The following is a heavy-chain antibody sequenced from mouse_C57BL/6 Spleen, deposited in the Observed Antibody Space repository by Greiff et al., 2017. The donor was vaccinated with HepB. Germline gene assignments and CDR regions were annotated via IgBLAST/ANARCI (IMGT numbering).Heavy chain of an antibody. CDR1: GFTFTDYY. D-gene: IGHD1-1*01. CDR2: INPNNGGT. J-gene: IGHJ2*01. CDR3: AKGNYYGTDD. Sequence: EVQLQQSGPELVKPGASVKISCTASGFTFTDYYMNWVKQSHGKSLEWIGDINPNNGGTSYNQKFKGKATLTVDKSSSTAYMELRSLTSEDSAVYYCAKGNYYGTDDWGQGTTLTVDS. V-gene: IGHV1-26*01.